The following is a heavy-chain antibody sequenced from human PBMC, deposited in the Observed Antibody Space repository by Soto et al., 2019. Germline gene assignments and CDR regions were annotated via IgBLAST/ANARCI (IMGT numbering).Heavy chain of an antibody. CDR3: AKEGCWHYLFDS. V-gene: IGHV3-30*18. Sequence: PGGSLRLSCAASGFTFSSYGMDWVRQAPGKGLEWVSFISYDGTNKYYADSVKGRFTISRDSSKNTLYLEMNSLRAEDTAVYFCAKEGCWHYLFDSWGQGTLVTVSS. J-gene: IGHJ4*02. CDR2: ISYDGTNK. CDR1: GFTFSSYG. D-gene: IGHD2-21*01.